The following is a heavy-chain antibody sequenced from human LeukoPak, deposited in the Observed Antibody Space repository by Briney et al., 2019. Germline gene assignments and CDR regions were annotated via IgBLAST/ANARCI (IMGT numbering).Heavy chain of an antibody. D-gene: IGHD6-19*01. V-gene: IGHV1-46*01. J-gene: IGHJ2*01. Sequence: GASVKVSCKASGYTFTSYYMHWVRQAPGQGLEWMGIINPSGGSTSYAQKFQGRVTMTRDTSTSTVYMELSSLRSEDTAVYYCARSRRIAVAGKLGWYFDLWGRGTLVTVSS. CDR1: GYTFTSYY. CDR3: ARSRRIAVAGKLGWYFDL. CDR2: INPSGGST.